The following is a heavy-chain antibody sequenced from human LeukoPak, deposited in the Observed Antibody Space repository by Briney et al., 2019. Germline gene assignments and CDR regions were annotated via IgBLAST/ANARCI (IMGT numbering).Heavy chain of an antibody. CDR3: ARMSSRRAHYGIAAAQVNY. CDR1: GGSFSGYY. D-gene: IGHD6-13*01. J-gene: IGHJ4*02. CDR2: INHSGST. Sequence: SETLSLTCAVYGGSFSGYYRSWIRQPPGKGLEWIGEINHSGSTNYNPSLKSRVTISVDTSKNQFSLKLSSVTAADTAVYYCARMSSRRAHYGIAAAQVNYWGQGTLVTVSS. V-gene: IGHV4-34*01.